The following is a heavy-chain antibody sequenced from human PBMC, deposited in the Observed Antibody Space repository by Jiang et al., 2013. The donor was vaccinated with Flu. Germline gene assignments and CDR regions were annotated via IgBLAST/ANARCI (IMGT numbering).Heavy chain of an antibody. CDR3: AKDREPTYIHYMDV. D-gene: IGHD1-14*01. CDR1: IHLQYYC. J-gene: IGHJ6*02. CDR2: MSIDGSTG. Sequence: SWGGVVQPGRSPETLLCSLWIHLQYYCVHWVRQAPGKGLEWVAVMSIDGSTGYYADSVKGRFTISRDNSKNTLYLQMNSLTTEDTAVYYCAKDREPTYIHYMDVWGQGTTVTVSS. V-gene: IGHV3-30-3*01.